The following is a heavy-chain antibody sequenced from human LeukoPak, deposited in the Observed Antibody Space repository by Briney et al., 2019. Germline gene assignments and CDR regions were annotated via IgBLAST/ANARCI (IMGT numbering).Heavy chain of an antibody. CDR2: IRYDGSDK. CDR1: GFTFSSYG. V-gene: IGHV3-30*02. Sequence: GGSLRLSCAASGFTFSSYGMHWVRQAPGKGLEWVAFIRYDGSDKFYADSVKGRFTISRDNSKNILYVQMNSLRAEDTAVYYCAKDWGTSSGWYGGVDYWGQGTLVTVSS. CDR3: AKDWGTSSGWYGGVDY. J-gene: IGHJ4*02. D-gene: IGHD6-19*01.